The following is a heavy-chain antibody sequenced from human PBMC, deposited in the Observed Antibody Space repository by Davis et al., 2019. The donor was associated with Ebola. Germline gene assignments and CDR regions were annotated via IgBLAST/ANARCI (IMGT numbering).Heavy chain of an antibody. CDR1: GFTFDDYA. CDR3: ARDLYDYIWGTYIDFDY. V-gene: IGHV3-43*02. CDR2: ISGDGDST. J-gene: IGHJ4*02. Sequence: GGSLRLSCAASGFTFDDYAMHWVRQAPGKGLEWLSLISGDGDSTYYADSVKGRFTISRDNSKNTLYLQMNSLRAEDTAVYYCARDLYDYIWGTYIDFDYWGQGTLVTVSS. D-gene: IGHD3-16*01.